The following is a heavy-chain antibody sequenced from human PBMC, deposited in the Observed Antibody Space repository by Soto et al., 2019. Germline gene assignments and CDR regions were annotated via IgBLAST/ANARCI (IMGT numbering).Heavy chain of an antibody. D-gene: IGHD1-26*01. CDR3: ARSRSYYVEDFQK. V-gene: IGHV4-31*03. CDR1: GDSISTESYY. J-gene: IGHJ1*01. Sequence: SETLSLTCSVSGDSISTESYYWSWIRQHPGKGLEWIGYIYYSGLTSYNPSLKSRVTISRATSKNQFYLKLSSVTAADTAVYYCARSRSYYVEDFQKWGQGTLVTVSS. CDR2: IYYSGLT.